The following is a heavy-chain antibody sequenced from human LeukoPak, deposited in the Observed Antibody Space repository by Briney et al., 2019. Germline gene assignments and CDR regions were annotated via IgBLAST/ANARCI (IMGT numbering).Heavy chain of an antibody. Sequence: PGGSLRLSCAASGFTFSSYWMHWVRQVPGKGLVWVSRINSDGSSTTYADSVKGRFTISRDNAKNTLYLQMNSLRAEVTAVYYCARFSTRGSSWLFDYWGQGTLVTVSS. D-gene: IGHD6-13*01. CDR2: INSDGSST. CDR3: ARFSTRGSSWLFDY. J-gene: IGHJ4*02. CDR1: GFTFSSYW. V-gene: IGHV3-74*01.